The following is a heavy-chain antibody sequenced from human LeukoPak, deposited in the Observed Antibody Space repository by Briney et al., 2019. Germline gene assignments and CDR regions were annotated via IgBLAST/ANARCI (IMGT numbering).Heavy chain of an antibody. D-gene: IGHD5-24*01. V-gene: IGHV3-9*01. CDR2: ISWNSGSI. CDR3: AKDTEMATSAQIDY. Sequence: SLRLSCAASGFTFSSYGMHWVRQAPGKGLEWVSGISWNSGSIGYADSVKGRFTISRDNAKNSLYLQMNSLRAEDTALYYCAKDTEMATSAQIDYWGQGTLVTVSS. CDR1: GFTFSSYG. J-gene: IGHJ4*02.